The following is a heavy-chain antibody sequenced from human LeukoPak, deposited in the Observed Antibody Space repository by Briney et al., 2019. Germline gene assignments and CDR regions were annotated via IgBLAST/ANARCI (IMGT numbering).Heavy chain of an antibody. V-gene: IGHV3-21*01. J-gene: IGHJ4*02. Sequence: GGSLRLPCAASGFTFSSYSMNWVRQAPGKGLEWVSSISSSSSYIYYADSVKGRFTISRDNAKNSLYLQMNSLRAEDTAVYYCATRGDSSGYYPYYFDYWGQGTLVTVSS. D-gene: IGHD3-22*01. CDR3: ATRGDSSGYYPYYFDY. CDR2: ISSSSSYI. CDR1: GFTFSSYS.